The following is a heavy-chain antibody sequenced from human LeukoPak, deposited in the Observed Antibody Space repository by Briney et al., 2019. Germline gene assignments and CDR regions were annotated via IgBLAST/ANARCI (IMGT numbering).Heavy chain of an antibody. CDR1: GASISSGDYH. CDR3: ARGFGAGNYYYGWYDP. J-gene: IGHJ5*02. D-gene: IGHD3-10*01. V-gene: IGHV4-30-4*01. Sequence: SETLSLTCTVSGASISSGDYHWNWIRQPPGKGLEWIGFIHDSGSTYYNPSLKSRVSISRDMSKNQLSLMLSSVTAADTAVYYCARGFGAGNYYYGWYDPWGQGTLVSVSS. CDR2: IHDSGST.